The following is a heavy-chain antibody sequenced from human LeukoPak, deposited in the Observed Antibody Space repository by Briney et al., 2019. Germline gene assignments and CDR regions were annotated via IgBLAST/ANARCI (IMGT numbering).Heavy chain of an antibody. V-gene: IGHV3-48*01. Sequence: GGSLRLSCAASGFTFSYSMNWVRQAPGKGLEWVSYISSSGSTIYYADSVKGRFTISRDNAKNSLYLQMNSLRPEDTAVYYCAKDFFQRNYGDPIYFDYWGQGTLVTVSS. CDR3: AKDFFQRNYGDPIYFDY. CDR1: GFTFSYS. D-gene: IGHD4-17*01. CDR2: ISSSGSTI. J-gene: IGHJ4*02.